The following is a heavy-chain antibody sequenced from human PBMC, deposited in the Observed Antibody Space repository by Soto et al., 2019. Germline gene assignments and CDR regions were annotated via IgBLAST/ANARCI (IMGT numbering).Heavy chain of an antibody. CDR1: GGTFSSYT. D-gene: IGHD2-21*02. V-gene: IGHV1-69*04. CDR3: AREWGTYCGGDCYSVGGNWFDP. J-gene: IGHJ5*02. CDR2: IIPILGIA. Sequence: SVKVSCKASGGTFSSYTISWVRQAPGQGLEWMGRIIPILGIANYAQKFQGRVTITADKSTSTAYMELSSLRSEDTAVYYCAREWGTYCGGDCYSVGGNWFDPWGQGTLVTVSS.